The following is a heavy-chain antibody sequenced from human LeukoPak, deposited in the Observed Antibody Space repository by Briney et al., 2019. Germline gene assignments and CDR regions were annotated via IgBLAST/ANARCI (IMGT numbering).Heavy chain of an antibody. D-gene: IGHD3-22*01. CDR1: GFTFDDYA. J-gene: IGHJ3*02. CDR2: ISRNSSSI. Sequence: GRSLRLSCAASGFTFDDYAMHWVRQAPGTGLEGVAGISRNSSSIVYADSVKDRLSISRGIAKNSLYLQMNRLRGEDTALYYCAKGGSGSIRDAFDIWGQGTMVTVS. CDR3: AKGGSGSIRDAFDI. V-gene: IGHV3-9*01.